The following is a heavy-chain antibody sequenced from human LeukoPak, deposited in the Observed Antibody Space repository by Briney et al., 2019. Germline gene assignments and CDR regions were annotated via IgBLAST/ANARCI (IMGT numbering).Heavy chain of an antibody. D-gene: IGHD2-2*02. CDR2: INHSGST. Sequence: PSETLSLTCAVYGGSFSGYYWSWIRQPPGKGLEWIGEINHSGSTNYNPSLKSRVTTSVDTSKNQFSLKLSSVTAADTAVYYCAKGGRYCSSTSCYIRGWFDPWGQGTLVTVPS. V-gene: IGHV4-34*01. CDR1: GGSFSGYY. J-gene: IGHJ5*02. CDR3: AKGGRYCSSTSCYIRGWFDP.